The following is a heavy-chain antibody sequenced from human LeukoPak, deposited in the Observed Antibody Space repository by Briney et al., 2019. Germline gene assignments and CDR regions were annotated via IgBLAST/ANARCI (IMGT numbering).Heavy chain of an antibody. D-gene: IGHD2/OR15-2a*01. V-gene: IGHV3-21*01. CDR2: ISSSSDYI. CDR3: ARGTEYGWLDP. J-gene: IGHJ5*02. Sequence: TGGSLRLSCAASRFTFSSYSMNWVRQAPGKGLEWVSSISSSSDYIYYADSVKGRFTISRDNARNSLYLQMNSLRVEDTAVYYCARGTEYGWLDPWGQGTLVTVSS. CDR1: RFTFSSYS.